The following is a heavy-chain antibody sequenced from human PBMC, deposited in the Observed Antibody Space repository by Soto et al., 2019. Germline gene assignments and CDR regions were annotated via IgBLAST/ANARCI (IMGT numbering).Heavy chain of an antibody. D-gene: IGHD3-3*01. CDR2: IYYSGST. Sequence: SETLSLTCTVSGGSISSSSYYWGWIRQPPXKGLEWIGSIYYSGSTYYNPSLKSRVTISVDTSKNQFSLKLSSVTAADTAVYYCARVGRITIFGVDPYGMDVWGQGTTVTVSS. J-gene: IGHJ6*02. CDR3: ARVGRITIFGVDPYGMDV. V-gene: IGHV4-39*01. CDR1: GGSISSSSYY.